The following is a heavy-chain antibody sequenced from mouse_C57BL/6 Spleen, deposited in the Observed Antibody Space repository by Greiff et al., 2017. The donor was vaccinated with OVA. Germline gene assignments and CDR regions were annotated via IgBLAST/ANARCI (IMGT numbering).Heavy chain of an antibody. CDR2: ISSGSSTI. J-gene: IGHJ3*01. Sequence: DVKLVESGGGLVKPGGSLKLSCAASGFTFSDYGMHWVRQAPEKGLEWVAYISSGSSTIYYADTVKGRFTISRDNAKNTLFLQMTSLRSEDTAMYYCARAGDYYCCSSYWFAYWGQGTLVTVSA. CDR1: GFTFSDYG. V-gene: IGHV5-17*01. CDR3: ARAGDYYCCSSYWFAY. D-gene: IGHD1-1*01.